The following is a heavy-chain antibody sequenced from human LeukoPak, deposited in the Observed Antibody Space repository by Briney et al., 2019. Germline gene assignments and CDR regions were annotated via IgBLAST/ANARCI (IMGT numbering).Heavy chain of an antibody. V-gene: IGHV4-59*01. D-gene: IGHD6-19*01. J-gene: IGHJ3*02. CDR3: AKDRGAVAGTGAFDI. CDR2: IYYSGST. CDR1: GGSISSYY. Sequence: PSETLSLTCTVSGGSISSYYWSWIRQPPGKGLEWIGYIYYSGSTNYNPSLKSRVTISVDMSKNQFSLKLSSVTAADTAVYYCAKDRGAVAGTGAFDIWGQGTMVTVSS.